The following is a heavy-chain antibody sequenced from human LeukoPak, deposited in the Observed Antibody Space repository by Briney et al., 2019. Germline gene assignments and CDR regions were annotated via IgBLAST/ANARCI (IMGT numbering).Heavy chain of an antibody. D-gene: IGHD2-15*01. Sequence: SETLSLTCTVSGGSISSYYWSWIRQPAGKGLEWIGRIYTSGSTNYNPSLKSRVTMSIDTSKNQFSLKLSSVTAADTAVYYCARRMTWRGPANYYYYGMDVWAKGPRSPSP. CDR1: GGSISSYY. V-gene: IGHV4-4*07. J-gene: IGHJ6*02. CDR3: ARRMTWRGPANYYYYGMDV. CDR2: IYTSGST.